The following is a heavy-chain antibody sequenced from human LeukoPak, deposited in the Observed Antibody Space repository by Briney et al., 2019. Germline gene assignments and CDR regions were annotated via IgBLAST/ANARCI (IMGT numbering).Heavy chain of an antibody. D-gene: IGHD1-7*01. CDR1: GFTFDDYA. Sequence: PGGSLRLSCAASGFTFDDYAMHWVRQVPGKGLEWVSLISGNGGNTYYADSVKDRFTISRDNSKNSLYLQMNSLRTEDTALYYCAKDISNWNSRHFDYWGQGTLVTVSS. CDR2: ISGNGGNT. J-gene: IGHJ4*02. V-gene: IGHV3-43*02. CDR3: AKDISNWNSRHFDY.